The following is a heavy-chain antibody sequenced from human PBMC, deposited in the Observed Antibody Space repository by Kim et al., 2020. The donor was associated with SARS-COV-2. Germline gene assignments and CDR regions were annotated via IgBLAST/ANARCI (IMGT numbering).Heavy chain of an antibody. J-gene: IGHJ4*02. D-gene: IGHD6-6*01. V-gene: IGHV4-34*01. CDR1: GGSFSGYY. CDR2: INHSGST. Sequence: SETLSLTCAVYGGSFSGYYWSWIRQPPGKGLEWIGEINHSGSTNYNPSLKSRVTISVDTSKNQFSLKLSSVTAADTAVYYCARGPSIAARYVYFGQGTL. CDR3: ARGPSIAARYVY.